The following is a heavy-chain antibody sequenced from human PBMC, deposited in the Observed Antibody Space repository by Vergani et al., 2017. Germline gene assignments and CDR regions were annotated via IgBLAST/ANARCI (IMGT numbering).Heavy chain of an antibody. Sequence: QVQLQQWGAGLLKPSDPLSLPSSFYCFSFLRSSFLFLLPPPRKGLEWIGEINHSGSTHYNPSLKSRVTISVDTSKTQFSLKLSSVTAADSAVYYCARGGGFDAFDIWGQASMVTVSS. CDR2: INHSGST. CDR3: ARGGGFDAFDI. CDR1: CFSFLRSS. J-gene: IGHJ3*02. V-gene: IGHV4-34*01.